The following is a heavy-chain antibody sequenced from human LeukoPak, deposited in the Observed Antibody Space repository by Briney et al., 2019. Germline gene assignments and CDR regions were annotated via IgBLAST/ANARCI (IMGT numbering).Heavy chain of an antibody. CDR3: ARDQYYYGSGSSPFDY. CDR2: INHSGST. D-gene: IGHD3-10*01. J-gene: IGHJ4*02. Sequence: PSETLSLTCAVYGGSFSGYYWSWIRQPPGKGLEWIGEINHSGSTNYNPSLKSRVTMSGDTSKDQFSLKLSSVTAADTAVYYCARDQYYYGSGSSPFDYWGQGTLVTVSS. CDR1: GGSFSGYY. V-gene: IGHV4-34*01.